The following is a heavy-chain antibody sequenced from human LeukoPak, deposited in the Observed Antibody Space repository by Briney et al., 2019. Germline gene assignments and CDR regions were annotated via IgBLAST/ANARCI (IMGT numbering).Heavy chain of an antibody. V-gene: IGHV4-31*03. J-gene: IGHJ6*03. CDR3: ELGVVISQGAYMDV. CDR2: IYYSGST. CDR1: GGSISSGGYY. Sequence: SETLSLTCTVSGGSISSGGYYWSWIRQHPGKGLEWIGYIYYSGSTYYNPSLKSRVTISVDTSKNQFSLKLSSVTAADTAVYYCELGVVISQGAYMDVWGKGTTVTVSS. D-gene: IGHD3-3*01.